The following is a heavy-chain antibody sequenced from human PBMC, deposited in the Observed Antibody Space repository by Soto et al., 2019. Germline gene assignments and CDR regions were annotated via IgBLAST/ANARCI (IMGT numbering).Heavy chain of an antibody. Sequence: QALLVESWGGVVQPGKSLRLSCKASGFTFSTFALHWVRQAPGKGLEWVAILWSDGNDKYYADSVKGRFTISSDNSNNTLALQMNSLRAEDTAVYYCVRGSYCSNGVRHNLWFFGHWGQGTLVTVSS. J-gene: IGHJ1*01. CDR2: LWSDGNDK. V-gene: IGHV3-33*01. CDR3: VRGSYCSNGVRHNLWFFGH. CDR1: GFTFSTFA. D-gene: IGHD2-8*01.